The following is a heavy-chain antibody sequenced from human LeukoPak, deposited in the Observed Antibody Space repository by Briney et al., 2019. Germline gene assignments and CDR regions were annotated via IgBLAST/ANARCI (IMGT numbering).Heavy chain of an antibody. D-gene: IGHD3-16*02. J-gene: IGHJ5*02. CDR1: GGSISSYY. CDR2: IYYSGST. Sequence: SETLSLTCTVSGGSISSYYWSWIRQPPGKGLEWIGYIYYSGSTNYNPSLKSRVTISVDTSKNQFSLKLSSVTAADTAVYYCARQATYYDYVWGSYRPSYWFDPWGRGTLVTVSS. V-gene: IGHV4-59*08. CDR3: ARQATYYDYVWGSYRPSYWFDP.